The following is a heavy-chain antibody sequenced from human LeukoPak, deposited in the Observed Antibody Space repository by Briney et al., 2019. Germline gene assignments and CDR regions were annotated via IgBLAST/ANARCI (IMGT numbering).Heavy chain of an antibody. CDR1: GFTFSSYA. CDR3: AKAEYCSGGSGYEVLPNWFDP. D-gene: IGHD2-15*01. V-gene: IGHV3-23*01. J-gene: IGHJ5*02. Sequence: GGSLRLSCAASGFTFSSYAMSWVRQAPGKGLEWVSAISGSGGSTYYADSVKGRFTISRDNSKNTLYLQMNSLRAEDTAVYYCAKAEYCSGGSGYEVLPNWFDPWGQGTLVTVSS. CDR2: ISGSGGST.